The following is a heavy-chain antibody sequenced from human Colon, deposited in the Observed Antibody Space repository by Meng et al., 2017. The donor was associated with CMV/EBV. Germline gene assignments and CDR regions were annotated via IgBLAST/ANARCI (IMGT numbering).Heavy chain of an antibody. CDR3: ARELARGSY. CDR1: GYTFTNFG. V-gene: IGHV1-18*01. J-gene: IGHJ4*02. CDR2: ISPYNGDT. Sequence: QVQLVQFGAEVKKPGASVKVSCKTSGYTFTNFGISWVRQAPGQGLEWMAYISPYNGDTNYAQRFQGRVALTTDTSTSTVYMELGSLTSDDTAMYYCARELARGSYWGQGTLVTVSS.